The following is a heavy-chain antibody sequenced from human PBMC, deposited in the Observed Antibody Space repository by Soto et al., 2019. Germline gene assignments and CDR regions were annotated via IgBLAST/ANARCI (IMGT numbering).Heavy chain of an antibody. CDR1: GFTFDDYA. CDR3: AKDRMGNTYSGSCYFQH. CDR2: ISWNSGSI. Sequence: LRLSCAASGFTFDDYAMHWVRQAPGKGLEWVSGISWNSGSIGYADSVKGRFTISRDNAKNSLYLQMNSLRAEDTALYYCAKDRMGNTYSGSCYFQHWGQGTLVTVSS. V-gene: IGHV3-9*01. J-gene: IGHJ1*01. D-gene: IGHD1-26*01.